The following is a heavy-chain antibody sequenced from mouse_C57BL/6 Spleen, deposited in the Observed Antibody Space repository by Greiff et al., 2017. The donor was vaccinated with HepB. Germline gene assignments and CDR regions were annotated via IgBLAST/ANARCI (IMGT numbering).Heavy chain of an antibody. CDR1: GYTFTSYW. CDR3: AGLYVGYYGCAY. D-gene: IGHD2-3*01. J-gene: IGHJ3*01. Sequence: QVQLPQSGAELAKPGASVKLSCKASGYTFTSYWMHWVKQRPGQGLEWIGYINPSSGYTKYNQKFKDKATLTAYKSSSTAYMQLRSLTYEDSAVSYCAGLYVGYYGCAYWGQATLVTVSA. CDR2: INPSSGYT. V-gene: IGHV1-7*01.